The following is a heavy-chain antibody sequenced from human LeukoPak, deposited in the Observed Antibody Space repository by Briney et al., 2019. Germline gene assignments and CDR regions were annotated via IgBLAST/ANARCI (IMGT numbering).Heavy chain of an antibody. J-gene: IGHJ5*02. CDR1: GGTFSSYA. D-gene: IGHD6-19*01. CDR2: IIPIFGTA. V-gene: IGHV1-69*05. CDR3: ASSGVIAVAPLSSHSNWFDP. Sequence: SVKVSCKASGGTFSSYAISWVRQAPGQGLEWMGGIIPIFGTANYAQKFQGRVTITTDESTSTAYMELSSLRSEDTAVYYCASSGVIAVAPLSSHSNWFDPWGQGTLVTVSS.